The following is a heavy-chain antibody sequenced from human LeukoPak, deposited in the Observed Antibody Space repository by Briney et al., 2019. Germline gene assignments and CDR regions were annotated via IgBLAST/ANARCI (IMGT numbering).Heavy chain of an antibody. CDR2: INHSGST. D-gene: IGHD1-14*01. CDR1: GGSFSGYY. CDR3: ARDAMSTGRGYFDY. Sequence: PSETLSLTCAVYGGSFSGYYWSWIRQPPGKGLEWIGEINHSGSTNYNPSLKSRVTVSVDTPKNQFSLKLSSVTAADTAVYYCARDAMSTGRGYFDYRGQGTLVTVSS. J-gene: IGHJ4*02. V-gene: IGHV4-34*01.